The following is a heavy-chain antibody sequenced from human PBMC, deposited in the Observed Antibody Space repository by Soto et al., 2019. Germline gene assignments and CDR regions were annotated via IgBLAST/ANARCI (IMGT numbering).Heavy chain of an antibody. Sequence: QVQLVESGGGVVQPGRSLRLSCAASGFTFSSYAMHWVRQAPGKGLEWVAVISYDGSNKYYADSVKGRFTISRDNSKNPLYLQMNSLRAGDTAVYYCAGDRGIVVSGRKGGGLDYWGQGTLVTVSS. J-gene: IGHJ4*02. D-gene: IGHD6-19*01. CDR3: AGDRGIVVSGRKGGGLDY. V-gene: IGHV3-30-3*01. CDR2: ISYDGSNK. CDR1: GFTFSSYA.